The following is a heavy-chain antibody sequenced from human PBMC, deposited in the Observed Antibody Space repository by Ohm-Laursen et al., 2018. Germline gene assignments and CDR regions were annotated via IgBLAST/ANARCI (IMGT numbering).Heavy chain of an antibody. CDR1: GGSISSYY. CDR2: IYYSGST. CDR3: ARGGRRGSSWYRNYGMDV. D-gene: IGHD6-13*01. Sequence: SETLSLTCTVSGGSISSYYWSWIRQPPGKGLEWIGYIYYSGSTNYDPSLESRVTISVDTSKNQFSLKLSSVTAADTAVYYCARGGRRGSSWYRNYGMDVWGQGTTVTVSS. J-gene: IGHJ6*02. V-gene: IGHV4-59*12.